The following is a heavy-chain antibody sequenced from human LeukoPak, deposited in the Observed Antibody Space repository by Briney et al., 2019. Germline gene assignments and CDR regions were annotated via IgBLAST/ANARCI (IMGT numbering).Heavy chain of an antibody. V-gene: IGHV4-59*08. CDR2: IFYGGTT. CDR3: ARHRAYDSGTYYRWFDP. D-gene: IGHD3-22*01. Sequence: PSETLSLTCTVSGGSISSYYWTWIRQPPGKGLEWIGSIFYGGTTNYNPSLRSRVTISVDTSKNQCSLKLTSVTAADTAVYYCARHRAYDSGTYYRWFDPWGPGTLVTVSS. CDR1: GGSISSYY. J-gene: IGHJ5*02.